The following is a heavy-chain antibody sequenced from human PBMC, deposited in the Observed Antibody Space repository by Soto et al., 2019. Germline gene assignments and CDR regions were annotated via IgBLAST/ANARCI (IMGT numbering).Heavy chain of an antibody. CDR2: FDPEDGET. CDR1: GYTLTELS. Sequence: ASEKVSCKVSGYTLTELSMHWVRQAPGKGLERMGGFDPEDGETIYAQKFQGRVTMTEDTSTDTAYMELSSLRSEDTAVYYCATGFIFFGLGSSGTSYFYMDFRREATTITVS. J-gene: IGHJ6*03. V-gene: IGHV1-24*01. CDR3: ATGFIFFGLGSSGTSYFYMDF. D-gene: IGHD3-10*01.